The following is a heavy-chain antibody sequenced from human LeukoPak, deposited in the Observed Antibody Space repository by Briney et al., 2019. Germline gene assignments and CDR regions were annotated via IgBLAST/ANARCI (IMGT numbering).Heavy chain of an antibody. V-gene: IGHV4-39*01. CDR2: IYYFGST. Sequence: SETLSLTCTVCGGSISSSGYYWGWIRQPPGKGLEWIGTIYYFGSTYYNPSLKSRVTISVDTSKNQFSLKLSSVTAADTAVYYCARRYYDILGPWGQGTLVTVSS. CDR3: ARRYYDILGP. D-gene: IGHD3-9*01. CDR1: GGSISSSGYY. J-gene: IGHJ5*02.